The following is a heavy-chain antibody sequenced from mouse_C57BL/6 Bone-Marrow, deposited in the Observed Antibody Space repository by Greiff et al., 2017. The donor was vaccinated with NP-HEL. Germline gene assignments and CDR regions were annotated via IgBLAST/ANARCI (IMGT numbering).Heavy chain of an antibody. J-gene: IGHJ3*01. Sequence: EVNLVESGGGLVQSGRSLRLSCATSGFTFSDFYMEWVRQAPGKGLEWIAASRNKANDYTTEYSASVKGRFIVSRDTSQSILYLQMNALRAEDTAIYYCARDAGAWFAYWGQGTLVTVSA. V-gene: IGHV7-1*01. CDR1: GFTFSDFY. CDR3: ARDAGAWFAY. CDR2: SRNKANDYTT.